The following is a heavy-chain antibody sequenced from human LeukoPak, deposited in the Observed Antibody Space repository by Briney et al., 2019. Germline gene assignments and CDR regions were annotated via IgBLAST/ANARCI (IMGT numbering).Heavy chain of an antibody. V-gene: IGHV1-69*01. Sequence: GSSVKVSCKASGGTFSSYAISWVRQAPGQGLEWMGGIIPIFGTANYAQKFQGRVTITADESTSTAYMELSSLRSEDTAVYYCARARVDCSSTSCYPPYYYYYYMDVWGKGTTVTVSS. CDR1: GGTFSSYA. CDR3: ARARVDCSSTSCYPPYYYYYYMDV. CDR2: IIPIFGTA. D-gene: IGHD2-2*01. J-gene: IGHJ6*03.